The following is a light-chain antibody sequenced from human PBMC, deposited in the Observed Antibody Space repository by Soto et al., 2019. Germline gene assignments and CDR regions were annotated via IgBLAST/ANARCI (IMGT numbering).Light chain of an antibody. CDR2: EVN. Sequence: QSVLTQPPSASGSPGQSVTISCTGTSSDVGGYDFVSWYQQHPGKAPKLMIYEVNKRPSGLPERFSGPKSGNTASLTVSGLQAEDEAAYYCSSYAGSNNDVFGTGTKVTVL. V-gene: IGLV2-8*01. CDR1: SSDVGGYDF. J-gene: IGLJ1*01. CDR3: SSYAGSNNDV.